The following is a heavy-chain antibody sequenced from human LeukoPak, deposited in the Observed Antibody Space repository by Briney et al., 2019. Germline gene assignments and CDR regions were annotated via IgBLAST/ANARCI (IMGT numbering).Heavy chain of an antibody. J-gene: IGHJ1*01. D-gene: IGHD6-19*01. CDR2: MNPNSGNT. CDR3: ARGGPVAATHKYFQY. V-gene: IGHV1-8*01. CDR1: GYTFTSYD. Sequence: GASVKVSCKASGYTFTSYDINWVRQATGQGLEWMGWMNPNSGNTGYAQKFQGRVTITRDTSASTAYMELSILRSEDTAIYYCARGGPVAATHKYFQYWGQGTLVTVSS.